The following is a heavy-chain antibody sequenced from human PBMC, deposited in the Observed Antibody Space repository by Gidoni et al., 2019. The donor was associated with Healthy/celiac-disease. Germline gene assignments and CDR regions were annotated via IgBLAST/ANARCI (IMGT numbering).Heavy chain of an antibody. Sequence: HVQLVQSGAEVEKPAASVKCSCKPSGYTFTSDDLNCVRRATGQGLEWMGWMNPNSGNTGYAQKFQGRVTMTRNTSLSTAYMELSSLRSEDTAVYYCAAGVYCSGGSCYNNWFDPWGQGTLVTVSS. CDR2: MNPNSGNT. J-gene: IGHJ5*02. CDR3: AAGVYCSGGSCYNNWFDP. V-gene: IGHV1-8*01. CDR1: GYTFTSDD. D-gene: IGHD2-15*01.